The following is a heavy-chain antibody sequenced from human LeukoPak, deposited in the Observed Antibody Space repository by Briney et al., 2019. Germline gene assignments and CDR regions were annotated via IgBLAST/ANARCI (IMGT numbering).Heavy chain of an antibody. CDR1: GYTFTSYD. CDR3: ARDLTVTTSY. Sequence: ASVKVSCKASGYTFTSYDINWVRQVTGQGLEWMGWINTNTGNPTYAQGFTGRFVFSLDTSVSTAYLQISSLKAEDTAVYYCARDLTVTTSYWGQGTLVTVSS. J-gene: IGHJ4*02. V-gene: IGHV7-4-1*02. CDR2: INTNTGNP. D-gene: IGHD4-11*01.